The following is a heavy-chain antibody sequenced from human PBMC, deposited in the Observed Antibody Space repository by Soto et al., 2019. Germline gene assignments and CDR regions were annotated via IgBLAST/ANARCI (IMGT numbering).Heavy chain of an antibody. CDR3: AGVTHPADWFDP. V-gene: IGHV1-46*01. D-gene: IGHD2-21*02. CDR1: GYTFTSYY. CDR2: FNPSGGST. Sequence: QVQLVQSGAEVKKPGASVKVSCKASGYTFTSYYMHWVRQAPGQGLEWMGIFNPSGGSTSYAQKFQGRVTMTRDTSTSTVYMELSSLRSEDTAVYYCAGVTHPADWFDPWGQGTLVTVSS. J-gene: IGHJ5*02.